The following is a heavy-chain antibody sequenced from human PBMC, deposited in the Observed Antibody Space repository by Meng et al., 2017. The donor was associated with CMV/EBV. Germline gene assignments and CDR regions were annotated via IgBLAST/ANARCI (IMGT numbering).Heavy chain of an antibody. CDR1: GGSISSGDYY. Sequence: QVQLQESGPGLVKPSXXLSLTCTVSGGSISSGDYYWSWIRQPPGKGLEWIGYIYYSGSTYYNPSLKSRVTISVDTSKNQFSLKLSSVTAADTAVYYCASTNCSSTSCYTNWFDPWGQGTLLTVSS. D-gene: IGHD2-2*01. CDR3: ASTNCSSTSCYTNWFDP. J-gene: IGHJ5*02. CDR2: IYYSGST. V-gene: IGHV4-30-4*08.